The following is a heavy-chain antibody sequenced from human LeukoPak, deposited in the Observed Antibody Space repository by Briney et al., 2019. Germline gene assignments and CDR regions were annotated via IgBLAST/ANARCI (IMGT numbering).Heavy chain of an antibody. Sequence: GGSLRLSCAASGFTFSSYYMNWVRQAPGKGLEWVSSISTSSSAIYYADSVKGRFTISRDNAKNSLYLQMSSLRAEDTAVYYCARGRGIDYWGQGTLVTVSS. CDR1: GFTFSSYY. CDR3: ARGRGIDY. D-gene: IGHD3-10*01. V-gene: IGHV3-48*01. J-gene: IGHJ4*02. CDR2: ISTSSSAI.